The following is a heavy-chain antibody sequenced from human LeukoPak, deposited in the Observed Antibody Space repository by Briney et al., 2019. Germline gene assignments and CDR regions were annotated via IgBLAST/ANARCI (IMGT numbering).Heavy chain of an antibody. Sequence: GGSLRLSCAASGFTFSSYAMSWVRQAPGKXXXXXXXISGSGGSTYYADSVKGRFTISRDNSKNTLYLQMNSLRAEDTAVYYCAKDVPYYYDSSGIYWGQGTLVTVSS. V-gene: IGHV3-23*01. CDR3: AKDVPYYYDSSGIY. CDR1: GFTFSSYA. CDR2: ISGSGGST. J-gene: IGHJ4*02. D-gene: IGHD3-22*01.